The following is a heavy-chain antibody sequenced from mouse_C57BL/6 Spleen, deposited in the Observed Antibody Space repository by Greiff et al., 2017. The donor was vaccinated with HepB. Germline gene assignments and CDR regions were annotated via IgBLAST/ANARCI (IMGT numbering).Heavy chain of an antibody. CDR1: GFTFSDYG. Sequence: EVKLMESGGGLVKPGGSLKLSCAASGFTFSDYGLHWVRQAPEKGLEWVAYISSGSSTIYYADTVKGRFTISRDNAKNTLFLQMTSLRSEDTAMYYCAGYYGSSPMDYWGQGTSVTVSS. D-gene: IGHD1-1*01. V-gene: IGHV5-17*01. J-gene: IGHJ4*01. CDR2: ISSGSSTI. CDR3: AGYYGSSPMDY.